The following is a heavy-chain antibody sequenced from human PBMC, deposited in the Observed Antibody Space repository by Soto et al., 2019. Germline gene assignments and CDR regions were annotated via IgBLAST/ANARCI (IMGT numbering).Heavy chain of an antibody. CDR2: ISSSGETI. CDR1: GFTLRDYY. Sequence: QVQLVDSGGGLVKPGGSLRLSCAASGFTLRDYYMSWIRQAPGKGLEWVSYISSSGETIYYADSVKGRFTISRDSAKNSLSLQMNRLRAEDTAVYYCARDSWVFGVDYWGQGSLVTVSS. CDR3: ARDSWVFGVDY. V-gene: IGHV3-11*01. J-gene: IGHJ4*02. D-gene: IGHD3-3*01.